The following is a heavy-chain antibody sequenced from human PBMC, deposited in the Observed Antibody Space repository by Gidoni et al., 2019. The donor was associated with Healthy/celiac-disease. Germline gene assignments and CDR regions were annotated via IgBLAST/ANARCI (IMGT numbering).Heavy chain of an antibody. CDR2: IYYSGST. CDR3: ARDNRGNYYDSSGYYDYFDY. CDR1: GGSISSGGYY. Sequence: QVQLQESGPGLVKPSQTLSLTCTVSGGSISSGGYYWSWIRQHPGKGLEWIGYIYYSGSTYYNPSLKSRVTISVDTSKNQFSLKLSSVTAADTAVYYCARDNRGNYYDSSGYYDYFDYWGQGTLVTVSS. J-gene: IGHJ4*02. V-gene: IGHV4-31*03. D-gene: IGHD3-22*01.